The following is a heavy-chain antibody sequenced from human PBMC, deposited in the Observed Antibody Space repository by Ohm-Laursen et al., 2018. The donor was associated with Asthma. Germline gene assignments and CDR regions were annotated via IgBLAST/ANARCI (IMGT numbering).Heavy chain of an antibody. V-gene: IGHV3-23*01. Sequence: SLRLSCAASGFTFSSYAMSWVRQAPGKGLEWVSGISGSGGSTYYADSVKGRLTISRDKSKNTLHLQMSSLRAEDSAVYYCAKGKFDSGVHYFDYWGQGTLVTVSS. J-gene: IGHJ4*02. D-gene: IGHD3-22*01. CDR3: AKGKFDSGVHYFDY. CDR1: GFTFSSYA. CDR2: ISGSGGST.